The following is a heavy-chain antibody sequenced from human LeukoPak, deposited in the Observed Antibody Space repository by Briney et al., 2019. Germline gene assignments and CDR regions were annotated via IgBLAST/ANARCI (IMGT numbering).Heavy chain of an antibody. CDR3: ASTACSGNCYFDY. CDR1: GYTITGCY. V-gene: IGHV1-2*02. D-gene: IGHD2-15*01. Sequence: ASVKVSCKASGYTITGCYVHWVRQAPGQGLEWMGWINPKSGGTDGAQQFQGRVAMTRDTSISTAYMELTRLTADDTAVYYCASTACSGNCYFDYWGQGTLVTVSS. CDR2: INPKSGGT. J-gene: IGHJ4*02.